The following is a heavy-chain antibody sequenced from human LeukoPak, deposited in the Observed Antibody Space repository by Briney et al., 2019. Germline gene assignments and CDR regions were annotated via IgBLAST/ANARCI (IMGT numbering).Heavy chain of an antibody. CDR1: GYTFTGYH. CDR2: INPDSGGT. D-gene: IGHD3-16*02. V-gene: IGHV1-2*02. J-gene: IGHJ4*02. Sequence: PVASVKVSCKASGYTFTGYHMHWVRQAPGQGLEWMGWINPDSGGTNYAQKFQGRVTMTRDTSISTAYMELSRLRSDDTAVYYCTIWGSYRYNFDYWGQGTLVTVSS. CDR3: TIWGSYRYNFDY.